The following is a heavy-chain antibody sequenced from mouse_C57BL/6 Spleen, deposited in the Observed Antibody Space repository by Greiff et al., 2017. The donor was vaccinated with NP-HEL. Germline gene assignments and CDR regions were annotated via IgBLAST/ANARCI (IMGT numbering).Heavy chain of an antibody. CDR1: GYAFSSSW. CDR2: IYPGDGDT. D-gene: IGHD1-1*01. CDR3: ARSGVITTVVAIDY. Sequence: QVQLQQPGAELVKPGASVKLSCKASGYAFSSSWMNWVKQRPGKGLEWIGRIYPGDGDTNYNGKFKGKATLTADKSSSTAYMQLSSLTSEDSAVYFCARSGVITTVVAIDYWGQGTTLTVSS. V-gene: IGHV1-82*01. J-gene: IGHJ2*01.